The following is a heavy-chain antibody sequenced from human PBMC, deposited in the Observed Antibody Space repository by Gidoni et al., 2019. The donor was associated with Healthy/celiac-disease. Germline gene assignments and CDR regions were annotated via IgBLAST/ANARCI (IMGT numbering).Heavy chain of an antibody. D-gene: IGHD1-26*01. Sequence: EVHLLESGGGLVQPGGSLRLSCAASGFTFSSYAMSWVRQAPGKGLEWVSAIIGSGGSTYYADSVKGRFTISRDNSKNTLYLQMNSLRAEDTAVYYCAKDQSSVGATYFDYWGQGTLVTVSS. J-gene: IGHJ4*02. V-gene: IGHV3-23*01. CDR1: GFTFSSYA. CDR3: AKDQSSVGATYFDY. CDR2: IIGSGGST.